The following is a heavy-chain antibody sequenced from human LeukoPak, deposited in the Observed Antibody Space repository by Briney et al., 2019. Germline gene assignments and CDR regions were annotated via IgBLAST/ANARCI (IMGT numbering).Heavy chain of an antibody. V-gene: IGHV4-31*03. D-gene: IGHD6-13*01. Sequence: SQTLSLTCTVSGGSISSGGYYWSWIRQHPGKGLEWIGYIYYSGSTYYNPSLKSRVTISVDTSKNQFSLKLSSVTAADTAVYYCARERIAAAVYYYYYGMDVWGQGTTVTVSS. J-gene: IGHJ6*02. CDR2: IYYSGST. CDR3: ARERIAAAVYYYYYGMDV. CDR1: GGSISSGGYY.